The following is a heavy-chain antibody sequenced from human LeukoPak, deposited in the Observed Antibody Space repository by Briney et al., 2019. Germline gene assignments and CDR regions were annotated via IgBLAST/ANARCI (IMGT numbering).Heavy chain of an antibody. D-gene: IGHD3-22*01. CDR2: ISHDGSIT. CDR3: ARYYYDSSRGAY. V-gene: IGHV3-30*03. Sequence: GRSLRLSCVASGFTFDFTVMHWVRQAPGRGLEWLAVISHDGSITFHADSVKGRFTISRDNARNTLFLQMNSLRAEDTAVYYCARYYYDSSRGAYWGQGTLVTVSS. J-gene: IGHJ4*02. CDR1: GFTFDFTV.